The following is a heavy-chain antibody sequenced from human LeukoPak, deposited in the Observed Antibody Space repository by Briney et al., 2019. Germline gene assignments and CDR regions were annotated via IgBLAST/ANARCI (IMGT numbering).Heavy chain of an antibody. Sequence: PSQTLSLTCTVSGGSISSGGYYWSWIRQPPGKGLEWIGEINHSGSTNYNPSLKSRVTISVDTSKNQFSLKLSSVTAADTAVYYCARASLGNFDYWGQGTLVTVSS. CDR1: GGSISSGGYY. CDR3: ARASLGNFDY. D-gene: IGHD7-27*01. V-gene: IGHV4-30-2*01. CDR2: INHSGST. J-gene: IGHJ4*02.